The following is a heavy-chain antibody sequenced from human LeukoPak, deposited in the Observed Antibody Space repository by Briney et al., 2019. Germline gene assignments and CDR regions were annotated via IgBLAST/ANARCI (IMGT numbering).Heavy chain of an antibody. V-gene: IGHV4-30-4*08. D-gene: IGHD3-22*01. CDR1: GGSISSGDYY. J-gene: IGHJ4*02. CDR2: IYYSGIT. CDR3: ARDGVFYYDSSGYSFFDY. Sequence: PSETLSLXCTVSGGSISSGDYYWSWIRQPPGKGLEWIGYIYYSGITYYNPSLKSRVTISVDTSKNQFSLKLSSVTAADTAVYYCARDGVFYYDSSGYSFFDYWGQGTLVTVSS.